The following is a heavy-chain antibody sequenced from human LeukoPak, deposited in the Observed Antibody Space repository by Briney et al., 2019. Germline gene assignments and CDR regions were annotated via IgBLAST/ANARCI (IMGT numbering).Heavy chain of an antibody. J-gene: IGHJ4*02. CDR2: IYYSGST. CDR3: ARHNAAVAGPHFDY. D-gene: IGHD6-19*01. V-gene: IGHV4-39*01. CDR1: GGSISSSSYY. Sequence: SETLSLTCTVSGGSISSSSYYWGWIRQPPGKGQEWIGSIYYSGSTYYNPSLKSRVTISVDTSKNQFSLKLSSVTAADTAVYYCARHNAAVAGPHFDYWGQGNLVTVSS.